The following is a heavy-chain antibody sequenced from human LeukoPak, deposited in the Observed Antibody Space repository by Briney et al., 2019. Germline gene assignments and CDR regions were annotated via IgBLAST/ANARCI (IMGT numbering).Heavy chain of an antibody. V-gene: IGHV3-23*01. D-gene: IGHD1-1*01. Sequence: GGSLRLSCAAPGFTFSSYAMSWVRQAPGKGLEWVSAISGSGGSTYYADSVKGRFTISRDNSKNTLYLQMNSLRAKDTAVYYCAKFLIPTAINEIDYWGQGTLVTVSS. CDR1: GFTFSSYA. CDR3: AKFLIPTAINEIDY. CDR2: ISGSGGST. J-gene: IGHJ4*02.